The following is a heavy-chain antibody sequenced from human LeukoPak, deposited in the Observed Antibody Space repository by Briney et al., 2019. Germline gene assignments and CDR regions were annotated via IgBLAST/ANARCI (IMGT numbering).Heavy chain of an antibody. CDR1: SASINSHT. D-gene: IGHD2-15*01. CDR2: IYISGST. V-gene: IGHV4-4*07. CDR3: ARALNPLPGTYFFDY. J-gene: IGHJ4*02. Sequence: THSQTLTLTCSVSSASINSHTWTWIRQPPWKGLEWIGRIYISGSTNYSPSLKSRVTMSVDTSKNQFSLNLISVTAADTAVYYCARALNPLPGTYFFDYWGQGTLVTVSS.